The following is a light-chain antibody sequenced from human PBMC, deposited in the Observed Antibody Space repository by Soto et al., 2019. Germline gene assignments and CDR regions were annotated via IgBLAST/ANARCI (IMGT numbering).Light chain of an antibody. Sequence: SYELAQPPSVSVAPGQTASISCGGNNIGSRSVHWYQQKPGQAPVLVVYDDRDRPSGTPERFAGSNSGNTATLTISRVEAGDEADYYCQVWDSTSDHYVFGTGTKVHRP. V-gene: IGLV3-21*02. CDR3: QVWDSTSDHYV. CDR1: NIGSRS. J-gene: IGLJ1*01. CDR2: DDR.